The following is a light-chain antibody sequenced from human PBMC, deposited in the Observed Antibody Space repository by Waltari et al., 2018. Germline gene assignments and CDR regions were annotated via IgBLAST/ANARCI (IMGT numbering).Light chain of an antibody. Sequence: IVMTQSPDSMAGSLGERATINCKSSQSVLYSSNNKNYLTWYQQKPGQPPKLLIYWASTRESGVPDRFIGSGSETDFTLTITSLQAEDVAVYYCQQYRDYPLTFGQGTKLEIK. CDR2: WAS. V-gene: IGKV4-1*01. CDR1: QSVLYSSNNKNY. CDR3: QQYRDYPLT. J-gene: IGKJ2*01.